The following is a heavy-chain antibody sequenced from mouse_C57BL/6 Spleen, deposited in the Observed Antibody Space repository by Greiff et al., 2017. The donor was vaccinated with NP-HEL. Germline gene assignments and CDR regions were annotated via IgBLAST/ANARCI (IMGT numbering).Heavy chain of an antibody. D-gene: IGHD1-1*01. Sequence: QVQLQQPGTELVKPGASVKLSCKASGYTFTSYWMHWVKQRPGQGLEWIGNINPSNGGTNYNEKFKSKATLTVDKSSSTAYMQLSSLTSEDSAVYYCARSLLITTVVAHYAMDDWGQGTSVTVSS. CDR2: INPSNGGT. CDR1: GYTFTSYW. CDR3: ARSLLITTVVAHYAMDD. V-gene: IGHV1-53*01. J-gene: IGHJ4*01.